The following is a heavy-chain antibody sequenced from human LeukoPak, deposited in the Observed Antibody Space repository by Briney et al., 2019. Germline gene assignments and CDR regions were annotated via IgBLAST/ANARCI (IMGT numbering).Heavy chain of an antibody. V-gene: IGHV4-59*01. CDR1: GVSISDYH. Sequence: PSETLSLTCSVSGVSISDYHWIWIRQPPAKGLEGMGYFSYSGSNRYNPSLKSRVTMSVDTSKNQFSLRLISVAAADTAVYYCARMYSGTSYYFDFWGQGTLVTVSS. CDR3: ARMYSGTSYYFDF. D-gene: IGHD1-26*01. CDR2: FSYSGSN. J-gene: IGHJ4*02.